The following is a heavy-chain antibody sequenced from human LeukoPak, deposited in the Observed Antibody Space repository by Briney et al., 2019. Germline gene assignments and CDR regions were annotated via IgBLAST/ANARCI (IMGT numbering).Heavy chain of an antibody. J-gene: IGHJ3*02. Sequence: PSETLSLTCTVSGGSISSSSYYWGWIRQPPGKGLEWIGSIYYSGSTYYNPSLKSRVTISVDTSKNQFSLKLSSVTAADTAVYYCARDGVSSGWFGALPGAFDIWGQGTMVTVSS. CDR1: GGSISSSSYY. D-gene: IGHD6-19*01. CDR2: IYYSGST. V-gene: IGHV4-39*07. CDR3: ARDGVSSGWFGALPGAFDI.